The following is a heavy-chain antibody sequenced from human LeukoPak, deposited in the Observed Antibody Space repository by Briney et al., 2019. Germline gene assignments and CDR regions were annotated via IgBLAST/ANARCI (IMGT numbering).Heavy chain of an antibody. CDR3: ASLNYFDY. J-gene: IGHJ4*02. CDR2: INPNSGDT. V-gene: IGHV1-2*02. CDR1: GDTFSGNQ. Sequence: ASVKVSCKASGDTFSGNQIHWVRQAPGQGLEWMGWINPNSGDTNYAQNFQGRVTMTRDTSVGTAYMELTRLRSDDTAVYYCASLNYFDYWGQGTLVTVSS.